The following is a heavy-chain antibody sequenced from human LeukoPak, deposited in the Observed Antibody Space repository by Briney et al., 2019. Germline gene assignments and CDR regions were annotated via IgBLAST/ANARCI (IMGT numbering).Heavy chain of an antibody. J-gene: IGHJ4*02. CDR3: ARVADSWGFDY. CDR1: GGSISSGSYY. Sequence: SQTLSLTCTVSGGSISSGSYYWSWIRQPAGKGLEWIGRIYTSGSTNYNPSLKSRVTISVDTSENQFSLKLSSVTAADTAVYYCARVADSWGFDYWGQGTLVTVSS. D-gene: IGHD3-16*01. V-gene: IGHV4-61*02. CDR2: IYTSGST.